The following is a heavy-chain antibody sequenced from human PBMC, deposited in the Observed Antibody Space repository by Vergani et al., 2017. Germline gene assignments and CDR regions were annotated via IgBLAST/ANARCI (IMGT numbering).Heavy chain of an antibody. J-gene: IGHJ5*02. CDR1: GGSISSSSYY. V-gene: IGHV4-39*07. Sequence: QLQLQESGPGLVKPSETLSLTCTVSGGSISSSSYYWGWIRQPPGKGLEWIGSIYYSGSTYYNPSLKSRVPISVETSKNQFSLKLSSVTAADTAVYYCARVGIAAAVPNWFDPWGKGTLVTVSS. CDR3: ARVGIAAAVPNWFDP. D-gene: IGHD6-13*01. CDR2: IYYSGST.